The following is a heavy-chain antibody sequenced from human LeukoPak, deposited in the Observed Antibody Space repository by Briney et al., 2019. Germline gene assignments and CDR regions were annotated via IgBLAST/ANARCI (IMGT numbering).Heavy chain of an antibody. J-gene: IGHJ6*03. Sequence: ASVKVSCKASGYTFTSYGISWVRQAPGQGLEWMGWISAYNGNTNYAQKFQGRVTMTRDTSISTAYMELSRLRSDDTAVYYCARAPDSRTVDYYMDVWGKGTTVTVSS. CDR1: GYTFTSYG. D-gene: IGHD3-22*01. CDR3: ARAPDSRTVDYYMDV. V-gene: IGHV1-18*01. CDR2: ISAYNGNT.